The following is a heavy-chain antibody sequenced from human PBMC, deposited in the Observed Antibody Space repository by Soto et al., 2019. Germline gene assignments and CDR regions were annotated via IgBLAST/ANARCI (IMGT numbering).Heavy chain of an antibody. CDR3: ARDPPGIAASGAGG. CDR2: IYSGGNT. Sequence: GGSLRLSCAASGFTVSNNYMRWVRQAPGKGLEWVSLIYSGGNTHYADSVKGRFTISRDDSKNTLYLQMNSLRVEDTAVYYCARDPPGIAASGAGGWGQGTLVTV. J-gene: IGHJ4*02. V-gene: IGHV3-53*01. D-gene: IGHD6-13*01. CDR1: GFTVSNNY.